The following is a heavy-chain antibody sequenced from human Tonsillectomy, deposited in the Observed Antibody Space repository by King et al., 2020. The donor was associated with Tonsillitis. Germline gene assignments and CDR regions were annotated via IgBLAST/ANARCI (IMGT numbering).Heavy chain of an antibody. D-gene: IGHD3-3*01. CDR3: AKDWSGLRFLEWSYFDY. CDR1: GFTFSSYG. V-gene: IGHV3-30*18. J-gene: IGHJ4*02. Sequence: VQLVESGGGVVQPGRSLRLSCAASGFTFSSYGMHWVRQAPGKGLEWVAVISYDGSNKYYADSVKGRFTISRDNSKNTLHLQMNSLRAEDTAVYYCAKDWSGLRFLEWSYFDYWGQGTLVTVSS. CDR2: ISYDGSNK.